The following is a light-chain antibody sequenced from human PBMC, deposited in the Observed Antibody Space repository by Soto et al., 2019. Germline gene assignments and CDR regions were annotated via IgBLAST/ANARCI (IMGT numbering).Light chain of an antibody. V-gene: IGLV2-11*01. CDR1: SSDVGGYNY. J-gene: IGLJ2*01. CDR3: CSYAGSYPFEV. CDR2: DVS. Sequence: QSALTQPRSVSGSPGQSVTISCTGTSSDVGGYNYVSWYQQHPGKAPKLMIYDVSKRPSGVPDRFSGSKSGNTASLTISGLQAEDDADYYCCSYAGSYPFEVFGGGTKLTVL.